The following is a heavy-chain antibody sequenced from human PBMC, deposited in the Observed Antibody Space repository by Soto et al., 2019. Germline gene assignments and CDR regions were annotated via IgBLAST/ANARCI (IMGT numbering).Heavy chain of an antibody. V-gene: IGHV3-48*01. CDR3: ARCVSSGWYLFDY. D-gene: IGHD6-19*01. J-gene: IGHJ4*02. CDR2: ISSSSSTI. CDR1: GFTFSSYS. Sequence: HPGGSLRLSCAASGFTFSSYSINWVRQAPGKGLEWVSYISSSSSTIYYADSVKGRFTISRDNAKNSLYLQMNSLRAEDTAVYYCARCVSSGWYLFDYWGQGTLVTVSS.